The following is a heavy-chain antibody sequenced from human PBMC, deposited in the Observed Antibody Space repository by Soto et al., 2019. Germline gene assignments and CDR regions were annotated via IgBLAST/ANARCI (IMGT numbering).Heavy chain of an antibody. CDR1: GGSINSGDHY. J-gene: IGHJ5*02. CDR2: IYYNGNA. D-gene: IGHD2-15*01. Sequence: QVQLQESGPGLVRPSQTVSLTCTVSGGSINSGDHYWSWIRQPPGKGLEWSGYIYYNGNAYYSPSRKDGVRTSVGTFKDLCSRKLSSVADSETVLYFCGTLECSAGWCYSAVFDPWGQGNLVNVSS. CDR3: GTLECSAGWCYSAVFDP. V-gene: IGHV4-30-4*01.